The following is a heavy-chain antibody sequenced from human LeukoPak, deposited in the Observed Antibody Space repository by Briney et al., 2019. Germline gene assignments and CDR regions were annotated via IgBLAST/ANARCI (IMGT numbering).Heavy chain of an antibody. J-gene: IGHJ4*02. CDR3: ARASLWIAAAGIRIDY. CDR2: IRYDGRNK. V-gene: IGHV3-30*02. D-gene: IGHD6-13*01. Sequence: GGSLRLSCAASGFTFSSYGMHWVRQAPGKGLEWVAFIRYDGRNKYYADSVKGRFTISRDNSKNTLYLQMNSLRAEDTAVYYCARASLWIAAAGIRIDYWGQGTLVTVSS. CDR1: GFTFSSYG.